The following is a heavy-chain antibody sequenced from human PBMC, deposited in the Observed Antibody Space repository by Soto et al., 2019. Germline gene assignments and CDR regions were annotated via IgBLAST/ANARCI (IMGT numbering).Heavy chain of an antibody. D-gene: IGHD2-15*01. V-gene: IGHV3-23*01. CDR1: GFTFSKYA. CDR2: ISANGGIT. J-gene: IGHJ2*01. CDR3: AKDKYTDSVRKVWFFDY. Sequence: EMQLLESGGGLVKPGGSLRLSCAASGFTFSKYAMSWVRLAPGKGLEWVSSISANGGITDYADSVKGRFTISRDNFQNILSLQMDSLRGDDTALYFCAKDKYTDSVRKVWFFDYWGRGTLVTVSS.